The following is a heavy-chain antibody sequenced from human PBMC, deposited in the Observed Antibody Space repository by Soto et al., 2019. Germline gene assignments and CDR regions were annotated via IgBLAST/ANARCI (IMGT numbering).Heavy chain of an antibody. D-gene: IGHD1-1*01. V-gene: IGHV3-30*19. CDR2: IPHDGTYQ. CDR1: GFIFSNYG. J-gene: IGHJ4*02. Sequence: QVQLVESGGGVVQPGGSLRLSCTASGFIFSNYGMHWVRQAPGKGLQWVAVIPHDGTYQFYLDSVKGRFTISRDNSKDTLYLEMNSLRVEDTAVYYCVRDDDNVDDGLDHWGQGTLVTVSS. CDR3: VRDDDNVDDGLDH.